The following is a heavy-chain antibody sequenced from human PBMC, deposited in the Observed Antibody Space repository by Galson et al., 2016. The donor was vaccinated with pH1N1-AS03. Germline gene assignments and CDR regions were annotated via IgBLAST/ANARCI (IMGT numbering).Heavy chain of an antibody. CDR1: GFTFSSYA. D-gene: IGHD4/OR15-4a*01. V-gene: IGHV3-64*01. CDR3: ARGPVSYANYWFPPPDY. Sequence: SLRLSCAVGGFTFSSYAMFWVHQAPGKGLEYVSVISGNGFSTYYANSVKDRFTVSRDNSKNTLYLQMGSLRVEDMAVYYCARGPVSYANYWFPPPDYWGQGTLVTVSS. J-gene: IGHJ4*02. CDR2: ISGNGFST.